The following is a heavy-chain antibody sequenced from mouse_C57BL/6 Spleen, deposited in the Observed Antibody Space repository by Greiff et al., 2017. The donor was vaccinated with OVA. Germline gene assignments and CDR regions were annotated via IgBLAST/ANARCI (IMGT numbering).Heavy chain of an antibody. Sequence: QVTLKESGPGILQPSQTLSLTCSFSGFSLSTFGMGVGWIRQPSGKGLEWLAHIWWDDDKYYNPALKSRLTISKDTSKNQVFLKIANVDTADTATYYVARSAYGYDGGLEYAMDYWGQGTSVTVSS. CDR3: ARSAYGYDGGLEYAMDY. CDR2: IWWDDDK. J-gene: IGHJ4*01. V-gene: IGHV8-8*01. CDR1: GFSLSTFGMG. D-gene: IGHD2-2*01.